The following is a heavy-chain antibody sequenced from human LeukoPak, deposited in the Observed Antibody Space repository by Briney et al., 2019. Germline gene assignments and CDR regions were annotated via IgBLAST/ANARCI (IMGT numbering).Heavy chain of an antibody. CDR3: ARDRANYGSTLDAFDI. CDR1: GLTVSSSH. Sequence: GGSLRLSCAASGLTVSSSHMNWVRQAPGRGLEWVSVIYSGGSAYYADSVKGRFTVSRDISKNILFLQMNILRVEDTAVYYCARDRANYGSTLDAFDIWGQGTMVTVSS. V-gene: IGHV3-66*01. J-gene: IGHJ3*02. CDR2: IYSGGSA. D-gene: IGHD3-10*01.